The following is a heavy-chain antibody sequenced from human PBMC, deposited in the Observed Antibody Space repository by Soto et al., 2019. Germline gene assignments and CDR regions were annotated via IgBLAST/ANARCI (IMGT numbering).Heavy chain of an antibody. CDR1: GYSFSSHW. V-gene: IGHV5-51*01. J-gene: IGHJ3*02. Sequence: GESLKISCKSSGYSFSSHWIAWVRQMPGKGLEWMGIIYPGDSDTRYSPSFQGQVTISADKSISTAYLQWSSLKASDTAMYYCARHRRYSGYDYHMVMMGAFDIWGQGTLVTVSS. D-gene: IGHD5-12*01. CDR3: ARHRRYSGYDYHMVMMGAFDI. CDR2: IYPGDSDT.